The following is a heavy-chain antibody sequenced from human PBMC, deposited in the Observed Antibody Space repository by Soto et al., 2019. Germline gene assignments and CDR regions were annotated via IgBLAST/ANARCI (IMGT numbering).Heavy chain of an antibody. J-gene: IGHJ4*02. CDR1: GFTFSSYA. CDR3: ARDRLGSSWGGFDY. CDR2: ISYDGSNK. V-gene: IGHV3-30-3*01. D-gene: IGHD6-13*01. Sequence: LSLTCAASGFTFSSYAMHWVRQAPGKGLEWVAVISYDGSNKYYADSVKGRFTISRDNSKNTLYLQMNSLRAEDTAVYYCARDRLGSSWGGFDYWGQGTLVTVSS.